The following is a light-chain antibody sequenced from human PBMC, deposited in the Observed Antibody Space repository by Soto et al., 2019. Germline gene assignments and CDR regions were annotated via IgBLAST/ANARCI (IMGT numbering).Light chain of an antibody. CDR2: DAS. CDR1: QSVSSD. V-gene: IGKV3-15*01. Sequence: EIVMTQSPATLSVSPGERATLHCRASQSVSSDLGWYQHKPGQAPRLLIYDASTRASGIPARFSGSGSGTDFTLTISGLQSDDFAVYYCQQYNDWPPGYTFGQGTKVEIK. J-gene: IGKJ2*01. CDR3: QQYNDWPPGYT.